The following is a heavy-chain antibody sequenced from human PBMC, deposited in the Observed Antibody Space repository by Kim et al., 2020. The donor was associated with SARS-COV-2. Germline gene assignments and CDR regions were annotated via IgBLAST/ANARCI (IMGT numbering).Heavy chain of an antibody. Sequence: GGSLRLSCAASGFTFSDYYMSWIRQAPGKGLEWVSYISSSGSTIYYADSVKGRFTISRDNAKNSLYLQMNSLRAEDTAVYYCASAVVVVAATRRGMDVWGQGTTVTVAS. V-gene: IGHV3-11*04. CDR1: GFTFSDYY. J-gene: IGHJ6*02. D-gene: IGHD2-15*01. CDR3: ASAVVVVAATRRGMDV. CDR2: ISSSGSTI.